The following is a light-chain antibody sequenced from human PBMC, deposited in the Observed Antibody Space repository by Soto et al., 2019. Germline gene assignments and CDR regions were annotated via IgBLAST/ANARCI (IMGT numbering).Light chain of an antibody. CDR1: ESVSSN. CDR2: DAS. V-gene: IGKV3-15*01. CDR3: QQYNNWPPGRT. Sequence: EIVITQSPVTLSLSPGERATLSCRASESVSSNLAWYQQKPGQAPRLLIYDASTRATGIPARLSGSGSGTEFTLTISSLQSEDFAVYYCQQYNNWPPGRTFGQGTKVEIK. J-gene: IGKJ1*01.